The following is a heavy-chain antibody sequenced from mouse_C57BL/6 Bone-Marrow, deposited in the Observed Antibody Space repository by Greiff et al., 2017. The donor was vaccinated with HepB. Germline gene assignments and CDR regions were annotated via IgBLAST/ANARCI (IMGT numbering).Heavy chain of an antibody. CDR3: ARGGTTVVATDY. Sequence: QVQLKESGAELVRPGASVKLSCKASGYTFTDYYINWVKQRPGQGLEWIARIYPGSGNTYYNEKFKGKATLTAEKSSSTAYMQLSSLTSEDSAVYFCARGGTTVVATDYWGQGTTLTVSS. CDR2: IYPGSGNT. V-gene: IGHV1-76*01. J-gene: IGHJ2*01. D-gene: IGHD1-1*01. CDR1: GYTFTDYY.